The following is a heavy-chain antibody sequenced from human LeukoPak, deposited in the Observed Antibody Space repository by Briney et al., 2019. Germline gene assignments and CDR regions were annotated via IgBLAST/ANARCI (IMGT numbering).Heavy chain of an antibody. CDR2: INPSGGST. J-gene: IGHJ3*02. CDR1: GYTFTSYY. Sequence: ASVKVSCTRSGYTFTSYYMYWVRHAPGQGLEWMGIINPSGGSTSYAPKFQGRVTMTRDMSTSTVNMELSSLRSEDTAVYYCARGHFYDSSDYHDTFDIWGQGTMITVSS. CDR3: ARGHFYDSSDYHDTFDI. V-gene: IGHV1-46*01. D-gene: IGHD3-22*01.